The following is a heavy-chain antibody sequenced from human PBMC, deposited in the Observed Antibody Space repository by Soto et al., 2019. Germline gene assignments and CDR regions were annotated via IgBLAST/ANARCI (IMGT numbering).Heavy chain of an antibody. CDR2: IIPILGIA. CDR3: ACIEWLRLGAVDY. D-gene: IGHD5-12*01. CDR1: GGTFSSYT. Sequence: QVQLVQSGAEVKKPGSSVKVSCKASGGTFSSYTISWVRQAPGQGLEWMGRIIPILGIANYAQKFQGRVTITADKSTSTAYMELSSLRSEDTAVYYCACIEWLRLGAVDYWGQGTLVTVSS. J-gene: IGHJ4*02. V-gene: IGHV1-69*02.